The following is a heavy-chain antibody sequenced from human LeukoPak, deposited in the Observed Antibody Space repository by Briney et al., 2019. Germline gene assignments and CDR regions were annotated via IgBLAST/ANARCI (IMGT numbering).Heavy chain of an antibody. Sequence: GGSLRLSCAASGFTFKGYWMSWVRQAPGKGLEWVANIQQDGSEKKYVDSVKGRFTISRDNAKNSLYLQMDSLRAEGTAVYYCVRLRYTYGKNFDCWGQGTLVTVSS. CDR2: IQQDGSEK. V-gene: IGHV3-7*01. CDR1: GFTFKGYW. D-gene: IGHD5-18*01. J-gene: IGHJ4*02. CDR3: VRLRYTYGKNFDC.